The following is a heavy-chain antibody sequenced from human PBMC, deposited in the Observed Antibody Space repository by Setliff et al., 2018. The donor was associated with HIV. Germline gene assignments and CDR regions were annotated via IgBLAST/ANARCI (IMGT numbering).Heavy chain of an antibody. D-gene: IGHD3-10*01. CDR1: GGSISSGSYY. CDR2: IYTSGST. J-gene: IGHJ4*02. CDR3: ASSVGFRDF. V-gene: IGHV4-61*02. Sequence: PSETLSLTCTVSGGSISSGSYYWSWIRQPAGKGLEWIGRIYTSGSTNYNPSLKSRLTMSVDTSNNLFSLRLTSVTAADAAVYYCASSVGFRDFWGQGTPVTVSS.